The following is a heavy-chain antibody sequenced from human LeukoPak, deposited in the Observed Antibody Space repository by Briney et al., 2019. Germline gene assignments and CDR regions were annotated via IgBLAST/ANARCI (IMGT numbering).Heavy chain of an antibody. V-gene: IGHV3-49*03. J-gene: IGHJ4*02. CDR1: GFTFGYYA. D-gene: IGHD6-6*01. Sequence: GGSLRLSCTSSGFTFGYYAMSWFRQAPGKGLEWVGFIVSKTYGGTTEYAASVKGRFTISRDDSKSIAYLQMNSLRAEDTAVYYCARARKEYSSSSASYFDYWGQGTLVTVSS. CDR2: IVSKTYGGTT. CDR3: ARARKEYSSSSASYFDY.